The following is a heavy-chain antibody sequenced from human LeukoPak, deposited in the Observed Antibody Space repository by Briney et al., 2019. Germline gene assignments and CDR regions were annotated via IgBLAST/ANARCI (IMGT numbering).Heavy chain of an antibody. CDR3: AGGTDFWSGYCFDS. V-gene: IGHV3-53*01. CDR1: GFTVSGNY. J-gene: IGHJ4*02. D-gene: IGHD3-3*01. Sequence: PGGSLRLSCAASGFTVSGNYMSWVRQAPGKGLEWVSVIYSGGDTAYADSVKGRFTISSDTSQNKLYLHMNSLRVEDTAVYYCAGGTDFWSGYCFDSWGQGTLVTVSS. CDR2: IYSGGDT.